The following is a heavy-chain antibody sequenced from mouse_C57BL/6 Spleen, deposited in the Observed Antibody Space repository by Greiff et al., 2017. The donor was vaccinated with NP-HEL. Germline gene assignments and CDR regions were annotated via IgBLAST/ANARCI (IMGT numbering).Heavy chain of an antibody. CDR3: ARRPTVVARYFDV. V-gene: IGHV1-80*01. CDR2: IYPGDGAT. D-gene: IGHD1-1*01. J-gene: IGHJ1*03. CDR1: GYAFSSYW. Sequence: QVQLQQSGAELVKPGASVKISCEASGYAFSSYWMNWVKQRPGKGLEWIGQIYPGDGATNYNGKFKGKATLTADKSSSTAYMQLSSLTSEDSAVYFCARRPTVVARYFDVWGTGTTVTVSS.